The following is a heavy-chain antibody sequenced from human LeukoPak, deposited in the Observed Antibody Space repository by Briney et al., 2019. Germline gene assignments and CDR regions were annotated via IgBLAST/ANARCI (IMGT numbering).Heavy chain of an antibody. Sequence: GGSLRLSCEGSGCTFSNYWMNWVRQAPGKGLEWVANMKQDGSEKYYVDSVKGRFTISRDNSKNTLYLQMNSLRAEDTAVYYCARDPQGLIAAAAEIDAFDIWGQGTMVTVSS. CDR1: GCTFSNYW. D-gene: IGHD6-13*01. CDR2: MKQDGSEK. J-gene: IGHJ3*02. CDR3: ARDPQGLIAAAAEIDAFDI. V-gene: IGHV3-7*01.